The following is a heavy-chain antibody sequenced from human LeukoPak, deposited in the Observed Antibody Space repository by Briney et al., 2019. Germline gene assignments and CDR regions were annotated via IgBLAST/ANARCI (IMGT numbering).Heavy chain of an antibody. CDR3: ARVHLWPPGPFDY. CDR2: ISSSSSTI. CDR1: GFTFSSYS. V-gene: IGHV3-48*04. D-gene: IGHD3-10*01. Sequence: QPGGSLRLSCAASGFTFSSYSMNWVRQAPGKGLEWVSYISSSSSTIYYADSVKGRFTISRDNAKNSLYLQMNSLRAEDTAVYYCARVHLWPPGPFDYWGQGTLVTVSS. J-gene: IGHJ4*02.